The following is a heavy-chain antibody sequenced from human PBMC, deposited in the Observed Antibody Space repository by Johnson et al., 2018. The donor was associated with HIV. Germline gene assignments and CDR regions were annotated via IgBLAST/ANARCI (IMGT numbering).Heavy chain of an antibody. Sequence: EQLVESGGGLVQPGGSLRLSCAASGFRFDDYGMTWVRQAPGKGLEWVSGINWNGDSTGYADSVKGRFTISRDNSKNTLYLQMNSRRAEDTAVYYCAKKALGDVDAFDIWGQGTMVTVSS. V-gene: IGHV3-20*04. J-gene: IGHJ3*02. D-gene: IGHD2-21*02. CDR2: INWNGDST. CDR1: GFRFDDYG. CDR3: AKKALGDVDAFDI.